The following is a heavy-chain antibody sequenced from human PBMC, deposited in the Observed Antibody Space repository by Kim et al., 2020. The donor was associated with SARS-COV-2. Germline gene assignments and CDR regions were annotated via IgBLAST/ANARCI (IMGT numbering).Heavy chain of an antibody. D-gene: IGHD6-19*01. CDR3: ARDSTSSVAGTRGAFDI. V-gene: IGHV3-48*03. Sequence: VKGRFTISRDNAKNSLYLQMNSLRAEDTAVYYCARDSTSSVAGTRGAFDIWGQGTMVTVSS. J-gene: IGHJ3*02.